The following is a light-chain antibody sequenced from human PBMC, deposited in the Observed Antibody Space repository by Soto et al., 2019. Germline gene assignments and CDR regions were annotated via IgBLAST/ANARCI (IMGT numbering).Light chain of an antibody. V-gene: IGKV3-20*01. CDR2: VAS. Sequence: EIWLTQSPGTLSLSPGERATLSCRASQSVSSSYLAWYQHKPGQAPRLLIYVASTRATGIPDRFSGSGSGTYFTLTISRLEPEDFAVYYCQQYGSPPVFTFGPGTKVDIK. J-gene: IGKJ3*01. CDR3: QQYGSPPVFT. CDR1: QSVSSSY.